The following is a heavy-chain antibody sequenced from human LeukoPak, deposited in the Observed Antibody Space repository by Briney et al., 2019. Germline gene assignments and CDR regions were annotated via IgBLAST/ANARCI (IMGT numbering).Heavy chain of an antibody. CDR1: GFTFSSYA. J-gene: IGHJ4*02. V-gene: IGHV3-30*01. CDR3: ARDLDDGSGSRFDY. D-gene: IGHD3-22*01. Sequence: PGRSLRLSCAASGFTFSSYAMHWVRQAPGKGLEWVAVISYDGSNKYYADSVKGRFTISRDNSKNTLYLQMNSLRAEDTAVYYCARDLDDGSGSRFDYWGQGTLVTVSS. CDR2: ISYDGSNK.